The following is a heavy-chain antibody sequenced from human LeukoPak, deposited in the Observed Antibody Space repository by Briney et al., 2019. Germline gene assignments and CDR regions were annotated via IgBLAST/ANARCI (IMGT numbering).Heavy chain of an antibody. CDR3: ASAPRQGSIGGLDY. V-gene: IGHV4-39*02. J-gene: IGHJ4*02. D-gene: IGHD3-16*01. CDR1: GGSIGTYY. CDR2: IYYTGTA. Sequence: PSETLSLTCTVSGGSIGTYYWGWIRQPPGKGLEWLGAIYYTGTAYYNPSLRSRVTISVDTSKNHFSLKLSSVTAADTALYYCASAPRQGSIGGLDYWGQGTLVTVSS.